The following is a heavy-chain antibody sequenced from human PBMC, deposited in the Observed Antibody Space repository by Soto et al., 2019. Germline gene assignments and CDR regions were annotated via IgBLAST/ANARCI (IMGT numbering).Heavy chain of an antibody. D-gene: IGHD6-19*01. Sequence: GGSLRLSCAASGFTFSSYEMNWVRQAPGKWLEWVSYISSSGSTIYYADSVKGRFTISRENAKNSLYLQMNSLRAEDTAVYYCARGQYSSGGGYFDYWGQETLVTVSS. V-gene: IGHV3-48*03. CDR3: ARGQYSSGGGYFDY. CDR1: GFTFSSYE. CDR2: ISSSGSTI. J-gene: IGHJ4*02.